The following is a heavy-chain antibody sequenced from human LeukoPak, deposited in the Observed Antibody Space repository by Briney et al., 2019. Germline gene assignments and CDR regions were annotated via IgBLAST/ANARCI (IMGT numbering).Heavy chain of an antibody. CDR2: IWYDGSIQ. CDR3: ARARYCSGGSCCGSDY. CDR1: GFTFSSYG. D-gene: IGHD2-15*01. Sequence: GGSLRLSCAASGFTFSSYGMHWVRQAPGKGLEWVAAIWYDGSIQYYADSVKGRFTISRDNSKNTLYLQMDSLRAEDTAVYYCARARYCSGGSCCGSDYWGRGSLVSVSS. J-gene: IGHJ4*02. V-gene: IGHV3-33*01.